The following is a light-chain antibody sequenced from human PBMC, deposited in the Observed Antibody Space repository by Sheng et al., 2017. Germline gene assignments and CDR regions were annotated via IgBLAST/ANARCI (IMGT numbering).Light chain of an antibody. J-gene: IGKJ4*01. CDR3: QQYGTSPLT. CDR2: GAS. V-gene: IGKV3-20*01. CDR1: QSVSGSF. Sequence: EIVLTQSPGTLSLSPGETATLSCRASQSVSGSFLAWYQQRPGRAPRLLIHGASSRTTGIPDRFRGSGSGTDFTLTIRSLEPEDFAVYFCQQYGTSPLTFGGGTTVEIK.